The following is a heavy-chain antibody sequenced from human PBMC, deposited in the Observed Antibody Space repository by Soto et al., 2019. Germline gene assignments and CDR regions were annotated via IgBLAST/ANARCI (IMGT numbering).Heavy chain of an antibody. D-gene: IGHD2-21*01. CDR1: GFTFSNYW. CDR2: IISEGGST. CDR3: TRVPSSSERNCYAPGAVDF. J-gene: IGHJ3*01. Sequence: VQLVESGGGLVHPGGSLRLSCAASGFTFSNYWMHWVRQASGKGLVWVSRIISEGGSTAYADSVKGRFTISRDNAENTRCLQINSLRSEAMAVYYCTRVPSSSERNCYAPGAVDFWGQGTMVTVSS. V-gene: IGHV3-74*01.